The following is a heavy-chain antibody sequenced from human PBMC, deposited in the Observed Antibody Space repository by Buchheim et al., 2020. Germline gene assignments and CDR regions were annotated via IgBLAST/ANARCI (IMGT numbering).Heavy chain of an antibody. CDR3: AREAYDILTKDNWFDP. D-gene: IGHD3-9*01. Sequence: QVQLQESGPGLVKPSQTLSLTCIVSGGSISSGGYYWSWIRQHPGKGLEWIGYIYYSGSTYYNPSLKSRVTISVDPPKNQFSLKLSSVTAADTAVYYCAREAYDILTKDNWFDPWGQGTL. CDR1: GGSISSGGYY. CDR2: IYYSGST. V-gene: IGHV4-31*03. J-gene: IGHJ5*02.